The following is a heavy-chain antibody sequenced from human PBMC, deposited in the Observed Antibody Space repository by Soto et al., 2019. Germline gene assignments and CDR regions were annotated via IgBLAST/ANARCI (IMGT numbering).Heavy chain of an antibody. CDR1: GYSFTSYW. J-gene: IGHJ6*02. CDR3: ARLNYYGSGSSMVYYYYGMDV. D-gene: IGHD3-10*01. V-gene: IGHV5-51*01. Sequence: LGESLKISCKGSGYSFTSYWIGWVRQMPGKGLEWMGIIYPGDSDTRYSPSFQGQVTISADKSISTAYLQWSSLKASDTAMYYCARLNYYGSGSSMVYYYYGMDVWGQGTTVTVS. CDR2: IYPGDSDT.